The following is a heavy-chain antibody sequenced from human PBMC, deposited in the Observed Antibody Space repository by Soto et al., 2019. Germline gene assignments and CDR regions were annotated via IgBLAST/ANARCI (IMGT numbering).Heavy chain of an antibody. CDR3: PRPPMANSIPYGMDV. CDR1: GFTFSSYS. CDR2: ISSSSSYI. J-gene: IGHJ6*02. Sequence: PGGSLRLSCAASGFTFSSYSMNWVRQAPGKGLEWVSSISSSSSYIYYADSVKGRFTISRDNAKNSLYLQMNSLRAEDTAVYYSPRPPMANSIPYGMDVWGQGTTVTVSS. V-gene: IGHV3-21*01. D-gene: IGHD1-1*01.